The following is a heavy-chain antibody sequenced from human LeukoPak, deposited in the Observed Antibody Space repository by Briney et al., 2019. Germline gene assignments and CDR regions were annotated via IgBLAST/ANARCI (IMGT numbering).Heavy chain of an antibody. V-gene: IGHV3-23*01. J-gene: IGHJ4*02. CDR3: ARGRYCSSISCYYDY. D-gene: IGHD2-2*01. CDR1: GFTFSSYA. Sequence: GGSLRLSCAASGFTFSSYAMSWVRQAPGKGLEWVSSISAGGGSTYYADSVKGRFTISRDNSKNTLYLQMNSLRAEDTAVYYCARGRYCSSISCYYDYWGQGTLVTVSS. CDR2: ISAGGGST.